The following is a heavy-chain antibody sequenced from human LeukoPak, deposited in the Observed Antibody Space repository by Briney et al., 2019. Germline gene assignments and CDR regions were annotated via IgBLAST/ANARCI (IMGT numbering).Heavy chain of an antibody. Sequence: GGSLRLSCAASGFTFSGSAMHWVRQASGKGLEWVGRIRSKANSYATAYAASVEGRFIISRDDSKNTAYLQMNSLKTEDTAVYYCTRSSGGNYVADYWGQGTLVTVSS. V-gene: IGHV3-73*01. D-gene: IGHD4-4*01. CDR2: IRSKANSYAT. CDR1: GFTFSGSA. J-gene: IGHJ4*02. CDR3: TRSSGGNYVADY.